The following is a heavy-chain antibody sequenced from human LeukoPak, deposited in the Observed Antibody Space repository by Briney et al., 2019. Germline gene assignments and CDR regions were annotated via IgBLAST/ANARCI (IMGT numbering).Heavy chain of an antibody. CDR1: GFTFDDYG. D-gene: IGHD6-13*01. CDR3: AREGYSSSRDSYFDY. Sequence: GGSLRLSCAASGFTFDDYGMSWVRQAPGKGLEWVSGINWNGGSTGYADSVKGRFTISRDNAKNSLYLQMNSLRAEDAALYYCAREGYSSSRDSYFDYWGRGTLVTVSS. CDR2: INWNGGST. J-gene: IGHJ4*02. V-gene: IGHV3-20*04.